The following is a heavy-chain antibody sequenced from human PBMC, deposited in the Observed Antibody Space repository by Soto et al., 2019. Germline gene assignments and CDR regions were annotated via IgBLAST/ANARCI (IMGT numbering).Heavy chain of an antibody. Sequence: QVQLVESGGGVVQPGRSLRLSCAASGFTFSSYAMHWVRQAPGKGLEWVAVISYDGSNKYYADSVKGRFTISRDNSQNTLYLQMNSLRVEDTAVYYCARVRIQLWFDGMDVWGQGTTVTVSS. CDR2: ISYDGSNK. D-gene: IGHD5-18*01. J-gene: IGHJ6*02. CDR1: GFTFSSYA. CDR3: ARVRIQLWFDGMDV. V-gene: IGHV3-30-3*01.